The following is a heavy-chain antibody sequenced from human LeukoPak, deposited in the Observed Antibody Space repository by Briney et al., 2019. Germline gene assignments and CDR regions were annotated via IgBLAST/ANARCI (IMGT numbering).Heavy chain of an antibody. CDR1: GVSISSSSYY. D-gene: IGHD3-10*01. Sequence: SETLSLTCTVSGVSISSSSYYWGWIRQPPGKGLEWIGSIYYSGSTYYNPSLKSRVTISVDTSKNHFSQKVSSVTAADTAVYYCARQGTMVRGVISPPTHWGQGTLVSVSS. V-gene: IGHV4-39*01. CDR3: ARQGTMVRGVISPPTH. CDR2: IYYSGST. J-gene: IGHJ4*02.